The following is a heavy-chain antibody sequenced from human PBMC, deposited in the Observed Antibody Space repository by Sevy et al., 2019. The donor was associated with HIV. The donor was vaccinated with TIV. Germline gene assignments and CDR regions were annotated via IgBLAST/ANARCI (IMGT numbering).Heavy chain of an antibody. CDR2: SRNKANSYTT. CDR3: ARGILVDPYYFDS. J-gene: IGHJ4*02. CDR1: GFTFSDHY. D-gene: IGHD1-26*01. Sequence: GGSLRLSCAASGFTFSDHYMDWVRQAPGKGLEWVGRSRNKANSYTTEYAAAVIGRFTISIDDSKNSLYLQISSLKTEDTAVYYCARGILVDPYYFDSWGQGTLVTVSS. V-gene: IGHV3-72*01.